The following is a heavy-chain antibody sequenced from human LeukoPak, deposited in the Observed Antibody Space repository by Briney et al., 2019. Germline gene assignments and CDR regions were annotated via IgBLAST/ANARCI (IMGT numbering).Heavy chain of an antibody. CDR1: GGSISSYY. J-gene: IGHJ4*02. D-gene: IGHD5-18*01. V-gene: IGHV4-59*01. CDR3: ARDSVDTAMGLDY. CDR2: IYYSGST. Sequence: PSETLSLTCTVSGGSISSYYWSWIRQPPGKGLEWIGYIYYSGSTNYNPSLKSRVTISVDTSKNQFSLKLSSVTAADTAVYYCARDSVDTAMGLDYWGQGTLVTVSS.